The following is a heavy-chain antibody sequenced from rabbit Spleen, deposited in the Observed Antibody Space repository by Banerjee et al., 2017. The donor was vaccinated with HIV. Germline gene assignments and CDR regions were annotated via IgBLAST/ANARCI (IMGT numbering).Heavy chain of an antibody. CDR3: ARDAGTSFSTYGMDF. Sequence: QEQLKESGGGLVQPGGSLKLSCKASGFTLSSYYMNWVRQGPGKGLEWITSIYAGSSGATYSATWAKGRFTISKTSSTTVTLQMTSLTVADTAPYFCARDAGTSFSTYGMDFWGPGTLVTVS. CDR1: GFTLSSYYM. D-gene: IGHD8-1*01. J-gene: IGHJ6*01. CDR2: IYAGSSGAT. V-gene: IGHV1S45*01.